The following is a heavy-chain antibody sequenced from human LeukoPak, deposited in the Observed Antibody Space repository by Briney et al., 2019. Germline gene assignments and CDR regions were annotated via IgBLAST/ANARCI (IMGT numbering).Heavy chain of an antibody. CDR2: INPSSGGT. CDR1: GYTFTGYY. Sequence: ASVKVSCKASGYTFTGYYMHWVRQAPGRGLEWMGWINPSSGGTNYAQKFQGRVTMTRDTSISTAYMELSRLRSDDTAVYYCASHSSGYSYFDYWGQGTLVTVSS. D-gene: IGHD3-22*01. V-gene: IGHV1-2*02. J-gene: IGHJ4*02. CDR3: ASHSSGYSYFDY.